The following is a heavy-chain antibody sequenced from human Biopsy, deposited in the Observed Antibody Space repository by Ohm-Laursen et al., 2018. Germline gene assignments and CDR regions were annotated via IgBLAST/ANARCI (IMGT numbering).Heavy chain of an antibody. D-gene: IGHD1-26*01. Sequence: SDTLSLTCSVYGGSFNGYFWSWIRQPPGKGLEWIGDITQSGSTNYSPSLKSRVTISVDTAKKQFSLSLRSVTAADTAVYYCARVGVGAPSIDYFDSWGQGALVTVSS. CDR3: ARVGVGAPSIDYFDS. CDR1: GGSFNGYF. CDR2: ITQSGST. V-gene: IGHV4-34*01. J-gene: IGHJ4*02.